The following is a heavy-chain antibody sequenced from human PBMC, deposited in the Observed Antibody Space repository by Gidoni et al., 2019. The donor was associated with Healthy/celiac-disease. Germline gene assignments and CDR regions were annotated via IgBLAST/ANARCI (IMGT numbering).Heavy chain of an antibody. CDR1: GFSLSTSGVG. Sequence: QITLKESGPTLVKPTQTLTLTCTFSGFSLSTSGVGVGWIRQPPGKALEWLALIYWNDDKRYSPSLKSRLTITKDTSKNQVVLTMTNMDPVDTATYYCAHRGYCSGGSCYRFETGGKEPFDYWGQGTLVTVSS. CDR2: IYWNDDK. J-gene: IGHJ4*02. D-gene: IGHD2-15*01. CDR3: AHRGYCSGGSCYRFETGGKEPFDY. V-gene: IGHV2-5*01.